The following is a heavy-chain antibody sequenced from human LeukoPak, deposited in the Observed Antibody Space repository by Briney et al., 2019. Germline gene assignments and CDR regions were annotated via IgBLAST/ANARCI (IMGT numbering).Heavy chain of an antibody. Sequence: GGSLRLSCAASGFAFSVYVMSWLRQPPGKGLEWVSTINANSGTRSYAASVRGRFTISRDNSKNTLYLQLNTLRADDTATYYCAKPISGGLAVTADWFHPWGQGTLVVVSS. D-gene: IGHD6-19*01. J-gene: IGHJ5*01. CDR1: GFAFSVYV. V-gene: IGHV3-23*01. CDR3: AKPISGGLAVTADWFHP. CDR2: INANSGTR.